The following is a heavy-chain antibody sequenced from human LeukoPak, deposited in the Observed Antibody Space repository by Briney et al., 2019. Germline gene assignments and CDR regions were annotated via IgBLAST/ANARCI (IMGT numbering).Heavy chain of an antibody. V-gene: IGHV4-30-4*08. CDR2: IYYSGSS. D-gene: IGHD3-16*01. CDR3: ARRNDPYYFDY. CDR1: GGSISSGDYY. J-gene: IGHJ4*02. Sequence: SETLSLTCTVSGGSISSGDYYWSWIRQPPGKGLEWIGYIYYSGSSFYNPSLKSRLTISVDTSKNHFSLNLSSVTAADTAAYYCARRNDPYYFDYWGQGTLVTVSS.